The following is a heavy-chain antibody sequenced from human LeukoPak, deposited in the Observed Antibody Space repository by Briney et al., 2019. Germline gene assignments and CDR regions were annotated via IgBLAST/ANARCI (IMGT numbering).Heavy chain of an antibody. V-gene: IGHV4-30-4*01. CDR2: IYYSGST. CDR1: GGSISSGDYY. CDR3: ARIDYGDYVGLDY. J-gene: IGHJ4*02. Sequence: SETLSLTCTVSGGSISSGDYYWSWIRQPPGKGLEWIGYIYYSGSTYYNPSLKSRVTISVDTSKNQFSLKLSSVTAADTAVYYCARIDYGDYVGLDYWGQGTLVTVSS. D-gene: IGHD4-17*01.